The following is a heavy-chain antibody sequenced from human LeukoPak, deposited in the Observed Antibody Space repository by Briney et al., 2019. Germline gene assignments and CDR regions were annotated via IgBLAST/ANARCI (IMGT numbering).Heavy chain of an antibody. D-gene: IGHD6-19*01. Sequence: GGPLRLSCAASGLTVGINYMSWVRQAPGKGLEWVSFMYADGSTNYADSVKGRFTISRDNSKNTLYLQMNTLRAEDTAIYYCARDRYRSGCMDVGGQGTTVTVS. V-gene: IGHV3-53*01. CDR3: ARDRYRSGCMDV. CDR2: MYADGST. CDR1: GLTVGINY. J-gene: IGHJ6*02.